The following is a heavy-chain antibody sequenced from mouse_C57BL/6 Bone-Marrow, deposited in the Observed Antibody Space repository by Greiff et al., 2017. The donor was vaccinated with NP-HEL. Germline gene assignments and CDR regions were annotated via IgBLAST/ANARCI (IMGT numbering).Heavy chain of an antibody. D-gene: IGHD1-1*01. CDR1: GYTFTSYW. V-gene: IGHV1-5*01. J-gene: IGHJ2*01. CDR2: IYPGNSDT. Sequence: VQLKQSGTVLARPGASVKMSCKTSGYTFTSYWMHWVKQRPGQGLEWIGAIYPGNSDTSYNQKFKGKAKLTAVKSASTAYMELSSLTNEDSAVYCCTRGEEWAYYGRGDYWGQGTTLTVSS. CDR3: TRGEEWAYYGRGDY.